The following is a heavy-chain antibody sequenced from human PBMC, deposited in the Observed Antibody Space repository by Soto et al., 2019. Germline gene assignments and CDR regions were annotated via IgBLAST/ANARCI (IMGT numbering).Heavy chain of an antibody. Sequence: EVQLVESGGGLVQPGGSLRLSCAASGFTLTNYWMHWVRQAPGKGLVWVSRINSNGRSITYADSVKGRFTISRDNATNKLYLQMNSLRAEDTAVYYCARGGAARAYYYYGMDVWGQGTTVTVSS. V-gene: IGHV3-74*01. CDR2: INSNGRSI. CDR1: GFTLTNYW. D-gene: IGHD6-6*01. J-gene: IGHJ6*02. CDR3: ARGGAARAYYYYGMDV.